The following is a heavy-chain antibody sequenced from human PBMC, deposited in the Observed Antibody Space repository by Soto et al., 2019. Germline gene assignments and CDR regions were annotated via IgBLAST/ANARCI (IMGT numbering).Heavy chain of an antibody. CDR3: ARVVSGGYYYYYGMDV. Sequence: PSETLSLTCTVSGGSISSGDYYWSWIRQPPGKGLEWIGYIYYSGSTYYNPSLKSRVTISVDTSKNQFSLKLSSVTAADTAVYYCARVVSGGYYYYYGMDVWGQGTTVTVSS. V-gene: IGHV4-30-4*01. CDR2: IYYSGST. D-gene: IGHD3-10*01. J-gene: IGHJ6*02. CDR1: GGSISSGDYY.